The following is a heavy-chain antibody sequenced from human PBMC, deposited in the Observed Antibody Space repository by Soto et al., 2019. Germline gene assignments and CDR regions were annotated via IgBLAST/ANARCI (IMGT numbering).Heavy chain of an antibody. Sequence: PGGSLRLSCAASGFTFSSYSMNWVRQAPGKGLEWVSSISSSSSYIYYADSVKGRFTISRDNAKNSLYLQMNSLRAEDTAVYYCARDPSIVATIYFDYWGRGTLVTVSS. CDR1: GFTFSSYS. V-gene: IGHV3-21*01. J-gene: IGHJ4*02. CDR3: ARDPSIVATIYFDY. CDR2: ISSSSSYI. D-gene: IGHD5-12*01.